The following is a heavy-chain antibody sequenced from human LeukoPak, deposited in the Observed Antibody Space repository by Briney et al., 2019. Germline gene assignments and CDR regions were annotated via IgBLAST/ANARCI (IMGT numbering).Heavy chain of an antibody. CDR1: GRSFRGYY. V-gene: IGHV4-59*08. CDR2: MFYSGSP. J-gene: IGHJ4*02. Sequence: SETLSLTCSVSGRSFRGYYWSWIRQPPGKGLEWIGYMFYSGSPSHNPSLRSRVTISVDTSKNHLSLKLTSVTAADTAVYYCARAVYGSGNYFFDYWGQGTLVTVSS. D-gene: IGHD3-10*01. CDR3: ARAVYGSGNYFFDY.